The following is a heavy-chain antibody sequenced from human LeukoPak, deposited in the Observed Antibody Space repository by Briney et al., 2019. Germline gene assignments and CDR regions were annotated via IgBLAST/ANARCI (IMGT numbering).Heavy chain of an antibody. V-gene: IGHV4-39*01. CDR1: GGSISSSSYY. D-gene: IGHD4-23*01. Sequence: SETLSLTCIVSGGSISSSSYYWGWIRQPPGKGLEWIGSIYYSGSTYYNLSLRSRVTMSVDTSKNQFSLKLSSVTAADTAVYYCARPDYGGTDYWGQGTLVTVSS. J-gene: IGHJ4*02. CDR2: IYYSGST. CDR3: ARPDYGGTDY.